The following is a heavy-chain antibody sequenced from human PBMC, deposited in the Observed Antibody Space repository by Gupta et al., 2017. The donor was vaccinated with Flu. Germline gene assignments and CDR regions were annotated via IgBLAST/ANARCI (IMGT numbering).Heavy chain of an antibody. D-gene: IGHD3-22*01. V-gene: IGHV3-9*01. CDR3: TKDLNEGYYDDNSPAHGLDV. J-gene: IGHJ6*02. Sequence: WVRQAPGKGLEWVSSISWNSGSIGYVDSVKGRCTISRDNDENSLFLQMNSLRTEDTDCYYCTKDLNEGYYDDNSPAHGLDVWGQGTAVTVSS. CDR2: ISWNSGSI.